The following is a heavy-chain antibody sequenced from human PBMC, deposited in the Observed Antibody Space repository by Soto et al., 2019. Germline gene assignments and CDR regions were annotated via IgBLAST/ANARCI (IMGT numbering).Heavy chain of an antibody. V-gene: IGHV3-33*01. Sequence: QVQLVESGGGVVQPGRSLRLSCAASGFTFSSYGMHWVRQAPGKGLEWVAVIWNDGSNKYYADSVKGRFTISRDNSKNSLYLQMNSLRAEDTAVYYCARDRSNCMGFYFDYWGQGTLVTVSS. CDR3: ARDRSNCMGFYFDY. CDR1: GFTFSSYG. CDR2: IWNDGSNK. J-gene: IGHJ4*02. D-gene: IGHD4-4*01.